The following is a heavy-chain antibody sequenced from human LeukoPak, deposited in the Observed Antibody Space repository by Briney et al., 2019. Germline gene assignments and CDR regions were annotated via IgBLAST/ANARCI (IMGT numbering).Heavy chain of an antibody. CDR1: GFTFSCSA. CDR2: IRSKANSYAT. Sequence: PGGSLLLPCAASGFTFSCSAMHWVRQASGKGLEWVGRIRSKANSYATAYAASVKGRFTISRDDSKNTAYLQMNSLKTEDTAVYYFTRQKEDTSYWVQGTLVTVSS. D-gene: IGHD2-15*01. CDR3: TRQKEDTSY. J-gene: IGHJ4*02. V-gene: IGHV3-73*01.